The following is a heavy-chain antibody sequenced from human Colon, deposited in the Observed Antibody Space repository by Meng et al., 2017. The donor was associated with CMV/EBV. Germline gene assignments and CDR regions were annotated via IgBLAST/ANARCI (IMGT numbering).Heavy chain of an antibody. D-gene: IGHD1-26*01. J-gene: IGHJ3*02. Sequence: GESLKISCVAPGFKFTSYGLHWVRQAPGRGLEWVAVMLFEARSRDYADSVKGRFTISRDNSKNTLYLEMNNLRAEDTAVYYCARDLLEGAGRLADASDIWGQGTMVTVSS. CDR1: GFKFTSYG. V-gene: IGHV3-30*04. CDR3: ARDLLEGAGRLADASDI. CDR2: MLFEARSR.